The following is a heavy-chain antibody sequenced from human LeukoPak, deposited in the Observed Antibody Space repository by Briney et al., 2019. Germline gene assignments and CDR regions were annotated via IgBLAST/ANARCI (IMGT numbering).Heavy chain of an antibody. Sequence: SETLSLTCTVSGGSISSSSYYWGWIRQPPGKGLEWIGSIYYSGSTYYNPSLKSRVTISVDTSKNQFSLKLSSVTAADTAVYYCARPKRRAGTMWNHFDYWGQGTLVTVSS. CDR3: ARPKRRAGTMWNHFDY. CDR1: GGSISSSSYY. D-gene: IGHD1-7*01. J-gene: IGHJ4*02. CDR2: IYYSGST. V-gene: IGHV4-39*01.